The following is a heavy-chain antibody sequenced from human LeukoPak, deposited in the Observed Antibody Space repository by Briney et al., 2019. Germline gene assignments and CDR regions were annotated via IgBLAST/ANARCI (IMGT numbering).Heavy chain of an antibody. CDR2: INPNSGGT. Sequence: ASVKVSCKASGYTFTGYYMHWVRQAPGQGLEWMGWINPNSGGTNYAQKFQGRVTMTRDTSISTAYMELSRLRSDDTAVYYCARGQLLWFGELSFDYWGQGTLVTVSS. V-gene: IGHV1-2*02. D-gene: IGHD3-10*01. J-gene: IGHJ4*02. CDR3: ARGQLLWFGELSFDY. CDR1: GYTFTGYY.